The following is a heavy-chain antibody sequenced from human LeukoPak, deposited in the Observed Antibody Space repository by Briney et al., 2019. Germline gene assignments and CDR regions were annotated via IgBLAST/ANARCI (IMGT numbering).Heavy chain of an antibody. D-gene: IGHD3-22*01. J-gene: IGHJ4*02. CDR2: ISGSGGST. Sequence: GGSLRLSCAASGFTFSSYAMSWVRQAPGKGLEWVSAISGSGGSTYYADSVKGRFTISRDNSKNTLYLQMNSLRAEDTDVYYCAKVSYYDSSGYYDYWGQGTLVTVSS. CDR1: GFTFSSYA. CDR3: AKVSYYDSSGYYDY. V-gene: IGHV3-23*01.